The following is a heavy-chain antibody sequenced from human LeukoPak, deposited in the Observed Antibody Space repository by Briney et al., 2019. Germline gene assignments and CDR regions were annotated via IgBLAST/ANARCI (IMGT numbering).Heavy chain of an antibody. Sequence: SETLSLTCTVSGGSISSFYWSWIRQPPGKGLEWIREINHSGSTNYNPSLKSRITISVDTSKNQFSLKLSSVAAADTAVYYCARGRGWYSGGWFDPWGQGTLVTVSS. J-gene: IGHJ5*02. CDR3: ARGRGWYSGGWFDP. CDR1: GGSISSFY. V-gene: IGHV4-34*01. D-gene: IGHD6-19*01. CDR2: INHSGST.